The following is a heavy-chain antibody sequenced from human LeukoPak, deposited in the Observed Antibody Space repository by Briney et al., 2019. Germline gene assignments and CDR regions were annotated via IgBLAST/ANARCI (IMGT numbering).Heavy chain of an antibody. Sequence: LGESLKISCKGSGYSFTSYWISWVRQMPGKGLEWMGRIDPSDSSTNYSPSFQGHVTISADKSISTAYLQWSSLKASDTAMYSCARRYDILTVYIDYWGQGPLVTVSS. D-gene: IGHD3-9*01. J-gene: IGHJ4*02. V-gene: IGHV5-10-1*01. CDR1: GYSFTSYW. CDR2: IDPSDSST. CDR3: ARRYDILTVYIDY.